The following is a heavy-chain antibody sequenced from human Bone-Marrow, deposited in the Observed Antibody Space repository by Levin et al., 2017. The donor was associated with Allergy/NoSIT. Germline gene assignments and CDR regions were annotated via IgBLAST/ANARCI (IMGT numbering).Heavy chain of an antibody. Sequence: GESLKISCAASGFSFSSFDMYWVRQSPGKGLEWVAAIWNDESNVYDEDALKGRFVISRDDSKNTLYLQMNSLRAEDTAVYYCTRRGVFQDTFPYSHAFDIWGQGTMVTVSS. V-gene: IGHV3-33*07. CDR1: GFSFSSFD. CDR3: TRRGVFQDTFPYSHAFDI. D-gene: IGHD2-15*01. CDR2: IWNDESNV. J-gene: IGHJ3*02.